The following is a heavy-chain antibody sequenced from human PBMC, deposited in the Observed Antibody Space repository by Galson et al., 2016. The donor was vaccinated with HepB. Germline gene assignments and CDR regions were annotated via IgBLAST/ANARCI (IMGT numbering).Heavy chain of an antibody. Sequence: SLRLSCAASGLTLSTNWMSWVRQAPGKGLEWVANIKQDGSEKYYVGSVKGRLTISRDNAKNSLYLQMNSLRDEDTAVYYCVRENWHFDLWGRGTLVTVSS. J-gene: IGHJ2*01. V-gene: IGHV3-7*05. CDR2: IKQDGSEK. CDR3: VRENWHFDL. CDR1: GLTLSTNW.